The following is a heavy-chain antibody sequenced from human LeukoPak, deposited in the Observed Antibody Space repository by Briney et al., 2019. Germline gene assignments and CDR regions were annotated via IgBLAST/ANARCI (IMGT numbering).Heavy chain of an antibody. V-gene: IGHV4-4*07. J-gene: IGHJ4*02. CDR3: ARDRGNGWYVY. D-gene: IGHD6-19*01. CDR1: GGSIRTYY. Sequence: SETLSLTCTVSGGSIRTYYWSWIRQPAGKGLEWIGRIDTSGNTNYDPSLKSRITMSVDTSKNQFSLKLSSVTAADTAVYYCARDRGNGWYVYWGQGTLVTVSS. CDR2: IDTSGNT.